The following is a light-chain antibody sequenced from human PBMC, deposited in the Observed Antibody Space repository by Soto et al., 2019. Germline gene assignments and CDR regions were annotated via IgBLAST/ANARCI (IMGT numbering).Light chain of an antibody. V-gene: IGLV1-40*01. J-gene: IGLJ1*01. Sequence: QSVLTQPPSVSGAPGQRVTISCTWSSSNIGAGYDVHWYQQLPGTAPKLLIYGNSNRPSGVPDRFSGSKSGTSASLAITGLQAEDDADYYCQSYDSRLSGSRYVFGTGTKVTVL. CDR2: GNS. CDR1: SSNIGAGYD. CDR3: QSYDSRLSGSRYV.